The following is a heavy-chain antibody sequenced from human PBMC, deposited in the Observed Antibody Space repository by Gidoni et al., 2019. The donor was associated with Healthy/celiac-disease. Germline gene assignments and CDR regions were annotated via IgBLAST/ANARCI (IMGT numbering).Heavy chain of an antibody. CDR2: IYSGGST. Sequence: EVQLVESGGGLIQPGGSLRLSCAASGFTVSSNYMSWVRQAPGKGLEWVSVIYSGGSTYYADSVKGRFTISRDNSKNTLYLQMNSLRAEDTAVYYCARDGGSSGSYYSYYYGMDVWGQGTTVTVSS. D-gene: IGHD1-26*01. CDR3: ARDGGSSGSYYSYYYGMDV. CDR1: GFTVSSNY. J-gene: IGHJ6*02. V-gene: IGHV3-53*01.